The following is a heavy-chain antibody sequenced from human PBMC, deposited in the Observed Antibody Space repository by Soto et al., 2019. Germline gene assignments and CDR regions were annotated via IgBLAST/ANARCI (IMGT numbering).Heavy chain of an antibody. CDR2: IIPIFGTA. CDR1: GYTFTIYG. Sequence: SVKVSCKASGYTFTIYGISWVRQAPGQGLEWMGGIIPIFGTANYAQKFQGRVTITADESTSTAYMELSSLRSEDTAVYYCARGGIAVAGPEYFQHWGQGTLVTVSS. CDR3: ARGGIAVAGPEYFQH. V-gene: IGHV1-69*13. J-gene: IGHJ1*01. D-gene: IGHD6-19*01.